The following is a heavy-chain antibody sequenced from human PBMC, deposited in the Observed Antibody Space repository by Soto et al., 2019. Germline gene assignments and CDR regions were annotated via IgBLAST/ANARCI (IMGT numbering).Heavy chain of an antibody. V-gene: IGHV4-34*01. Sequence: SETLSLPCAVYGGAFRGFYWRLIRQPPGKGLEWIGEINHSGSTNYNPSLKSRVTISVDTSKNQFSLKLSSVTAADTAVYYCARDLASRSPDIDYWGQGALVTVSS. CDR1: GGAFRGFY. J-gene: IGHJ4*02. CDR2: INHSGST. CDR3: ARDLASRSPDIDY. D-gene: IGHD2-15*01.